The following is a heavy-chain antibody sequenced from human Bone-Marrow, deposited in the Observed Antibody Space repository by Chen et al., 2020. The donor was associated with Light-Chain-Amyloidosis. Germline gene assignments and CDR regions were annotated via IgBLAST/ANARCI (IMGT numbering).Heavy chain of an antibody. CDR3: AGRGDGYNFDY. D-gene: IGHD5-12*01. CDR1: GYTFPNYW. V-gene: IGHV5-51*01. Sequence: EVQLEQSGPEVKKPGESLKISCKGSGYTFPNYWIGWVRQMPGKGLEWMGVIYPDDADARYHPSCGGHVTLSADKSITTAYLQWRSLKASDTAMYYCAGRGDGYNFDYWGQGTLVTVSS. J-gene: IGHJ4*02. CDR2: IYPDDADA.